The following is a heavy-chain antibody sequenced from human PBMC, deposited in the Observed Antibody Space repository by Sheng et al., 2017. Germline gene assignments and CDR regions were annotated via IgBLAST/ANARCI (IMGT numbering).Heavy chain of an antibody. CDR3: ARSPIAAAIKRMDV. Sequence: QVQLVESGGGAVQPGRSLRLSCAASGFIFSNYGMNWVRQAPGKGLEWLAVLAHDGSNKYYADSVKGRFTISRDNSKNTLNLQIDSLRVDDTAVYFCARSPIAAAIKRMDVWGQGTTVIVSS. J-gene: IGHJ6*02. CDR2: LAHDGSNK. D-gene: IGHD6-13*01. CDR1: GFIFSNYG. V-gene: IGHV3-30*03.